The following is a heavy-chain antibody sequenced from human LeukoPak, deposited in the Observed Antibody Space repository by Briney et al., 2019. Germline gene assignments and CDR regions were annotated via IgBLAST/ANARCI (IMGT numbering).Heavy chain of an antibody. V-gene: IGHV3-9*01. D-gene: IGHD3-9*01. CDR3: AKVDRPLRYFDWFYDY. Sequence: GGSLRLSCAASGFTFDDYAMHWDRQAPGKGLEWVSGISWNSGSIGYADSVKGRFTISRDNAKNSLYLQMNSLRAEDTALYYCAKVDRPLRYFDWFYDYWGQGTLVTVSS. J-gene: IGHJ4*02. CDR1: GFTFDDYA. CDR2: ISWNSGSI.